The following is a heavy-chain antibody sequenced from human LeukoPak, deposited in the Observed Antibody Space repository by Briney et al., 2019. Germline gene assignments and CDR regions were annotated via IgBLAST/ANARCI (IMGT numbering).Heavy chain of an antibody. CDR1: GYTFTGYY. Sequence: ASVKVSCKASGYTFTGYYIHWVRQAPGQGLEWMGRINPNTGGTDYAQKFQGGVTMTRDTSITTAYMELSRLTSDDTAIYYCAKVPPSITAAGNWLGPWGQGALVTVSS. V-gene: IGHV1-2*06. J-gene: IGHJ5*02. CDR3: AKVPPSITAAGNWLGP. D-gene: IGHD6-13*01. CDR2: INPNTGGT.